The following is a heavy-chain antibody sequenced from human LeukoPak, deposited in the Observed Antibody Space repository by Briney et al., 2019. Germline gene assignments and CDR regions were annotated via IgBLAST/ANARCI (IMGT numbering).Heavy chain of an antibody. CDR3: ARYGSGIYAFDI. V-gene: IGHV4-59*01. CDR2: INDSGST. CDR1: GDSMNNYY. Sequence: PSETLSLTCNVFGDSMNNYYWSWIRQPPGKGLEWIGNINDSGSTNSNPSLKSRATISVDMSRKHFFLDLSSVTAADTAVYYCARYGSGIYAFDIWGQGTMVAVSS. D-gene: IGHD3-10*01. J-gene: IGHJ3*02.